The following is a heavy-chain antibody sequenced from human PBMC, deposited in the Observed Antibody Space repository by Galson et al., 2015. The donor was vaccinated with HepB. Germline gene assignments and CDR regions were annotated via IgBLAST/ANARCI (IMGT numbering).Heavy chain of an antibody. CDR3: ARSTAMVISLIDY. CDR1: GGSISSYY. V-gene: IGHV4-59*01. Sequence: ETLSLTCTVSGGSISSYYWSWIRQPPGKGLEWIGYIYYSGSTNYNPSLKSRVTISVDTSKNQFSLKLSSVTAADTAVYYCARSTAMVISLIDYWGQGTLVTVSS. CDR2: IYYSGST. J-gene: IGHJ4*02. D-gene: IGHD5-18*01.